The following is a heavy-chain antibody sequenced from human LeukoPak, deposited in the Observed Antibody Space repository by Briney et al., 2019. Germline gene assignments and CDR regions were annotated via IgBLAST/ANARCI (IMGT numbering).Heavy chain of an antibody. Sequence: SETLSLTCTVSGGSISSYYWSWIRQPPGKGLEWIGYIYYSGSTNYNPPLKSRVTISVDTSKNHFSLKLSSVTAADTAVYYCARGSYYYYGMDVWGQGTTVTVSS. CDR3: ARGSYYYYGMDV. D-gene: IGHD1-26*01. CDR2: IYYSGST. J-gene: IGHJ6*02. V-gene: IGHV4-59*08. CDR1: GGSISSYY.